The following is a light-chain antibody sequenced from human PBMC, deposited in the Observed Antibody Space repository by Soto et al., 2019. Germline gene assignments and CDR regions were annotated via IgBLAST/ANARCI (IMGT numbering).Light chain of an antibody. V-gene: IGKV3-15*01. CDR1: QSVSNN. CDR2: QAS. CDR3: QQYNDRPGT. Sequence: EIVMTQSPATLSVSPGERATLSCRASQSVSNNLAWFQQKPGQAPRLLIYQASTRATGIPATFSGSGSGTEFTLTISSLQSEDFAVYYCQQYNDRPGTFGQGTKV. J-gene: IGKJ1*01.